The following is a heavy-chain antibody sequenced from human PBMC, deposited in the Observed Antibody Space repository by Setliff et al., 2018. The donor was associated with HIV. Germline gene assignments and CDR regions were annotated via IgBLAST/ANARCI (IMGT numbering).Heavy chain of an antibody. V-gene: IGHV3-30*02. CDR2: IEHDGSKK. Sequence: PGGSLRLSCAVSGFTFSTYGMHWVRQAPGKGLEWVTFIEHDGSKKFYADSVKGRFTISRDNSKNTLYLQMNSLRAEDTAIYYCAKNPGRSGAYCYAYYYYGMDVWGQGTMVTVSS. CDR1: GFTFSTYG. D-gene: IGHD2-21*02. CDR3: AKNPGRSGAYCYAYYYYGMDV. J-gene: IGHJ6*02.